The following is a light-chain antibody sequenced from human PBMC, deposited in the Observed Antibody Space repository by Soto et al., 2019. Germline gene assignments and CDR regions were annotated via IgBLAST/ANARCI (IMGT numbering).Light chain of an antibody. Sequence: EIVLTQSPATLSLSPGERATLSCRASQSVSSYLAWYQQKPGQAPRLLIYDASNRATGIPARFSGSGSGTPFTLTISSLEPEDFAVYYCQQRSNWPLTFGGGTQVEIK. CDR1: QSVSSY. J-gene: IGKJ4*01. V-gene: IGKV3-11*01. CDR2: DAS. CDR3: QQRSNWPLT.